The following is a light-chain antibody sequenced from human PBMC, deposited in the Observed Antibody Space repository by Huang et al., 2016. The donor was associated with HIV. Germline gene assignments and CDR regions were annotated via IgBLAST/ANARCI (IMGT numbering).Light chain of an antibody. CDR1: QSISSY. V-gene: IGKV1-39*01. CDR2: AAS. CDR3: QQSYSTPPRT. J-gene: IGKJ1*01. Sequence: DIQMTQSPSSLSASVGDRVTITCRASQSISSYLNWYQQKPGKAPKLLIYAASSLQSGVPSRFSGSGSGTDVTLTISSLQPEDFATDYCQQSYSTPPRTFGQGTKVEIK.